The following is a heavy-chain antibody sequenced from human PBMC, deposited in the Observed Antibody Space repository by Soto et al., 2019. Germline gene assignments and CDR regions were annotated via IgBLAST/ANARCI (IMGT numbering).Heavy chain of an antibody. V-gene: IGHV4-59*01. CDR1: GGSINDYY. J-gene: IGHJ5*02. CDR3: ARGVPNTGYSNSWYENWFDP. Sequence: SETLSLTCTVSGGSINDYYWNWIRKPPGKGLEWLGYIYYSGSTNYSPALKSRVTISVDTSKNQFSLKVTSVTAADTAVYYCARGVPNTGYSNSWYENWFDPWGQGTLVTVSS. D-gene: IGHD6-13*01. CDR2: IYYSGST.